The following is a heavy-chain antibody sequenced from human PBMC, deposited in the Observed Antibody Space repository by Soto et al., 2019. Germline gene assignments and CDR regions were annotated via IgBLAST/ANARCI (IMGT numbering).Heavy chain of an antibody. CDR2: ISGGGDAT. Sequence: GSLRLSCASTGFTFNNFAMNWVRQGPGKGLEWVSGISGGGDATRYADSVKGRFTISRDNAESMVYLDMYSLIPDDTAIYYCAKNIHRSSRFDYWGQGTQVTVYS. V-gene: IGHV3-23*01. CDR3: AKNIHRSSRFDY. CDR1: GFTFNNFA. D-gene: IGHD6-6*01. J-gene: IGHJ4*02.